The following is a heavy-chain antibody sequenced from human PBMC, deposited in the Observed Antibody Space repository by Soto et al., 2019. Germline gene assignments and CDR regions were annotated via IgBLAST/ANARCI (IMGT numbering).Heavy chain of an antibody. CDR2: ISGRGRST. D-gene: IGHD6-13*01. Sequence: EVQLLESGGGLVQPGGSLRLSCAASGFTFSSYAMSWVRQAPGKGLEWVSAISGRGRSTYYADSVKGRFTISSDNTKNARYLQMNSLRAEDTAVYYCAKETQLSEPADYWGQGTLVTVSS. CDR3: AKETQLSEPADY. V-gene: IGHV3-23*01. J-gene: IGHJ4*02. CDR1: GFTFSSYA.